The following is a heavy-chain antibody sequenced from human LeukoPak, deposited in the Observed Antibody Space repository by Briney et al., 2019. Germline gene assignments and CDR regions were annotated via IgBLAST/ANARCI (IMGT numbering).Heavy chain of an antibody. V-gene: IGHV5-51*01. CDR3: ATGTVYYYDSSGYYNDY. CDR1: GYSFTSYW. J-gene: IGHJ4*02. Sequence: GESLKISCMGSGYSFTSYWIGWVRQMPGKGLEWMGIIYPGDSDTRYSPSFQGQVTISADKSISTAYLQWSSLKASDTAMYYCATGTVYYYDSSGYYNDYWGQGTLVTVSS. CDR2: IYPGDSDT. D-gene: IGHD3-22*01.